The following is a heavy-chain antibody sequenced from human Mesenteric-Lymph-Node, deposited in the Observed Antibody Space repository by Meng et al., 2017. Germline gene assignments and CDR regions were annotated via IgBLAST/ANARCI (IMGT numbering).Heavy chain of an antibody. CDR3: ARDWSSSGNFDY. V-gene: IGHV6-1*01. CDR1: RHSGSSNSVA. Sequence: VQLQQSGPGLVKPSQTLSLTCTISRHSGSSNSVAWNWIRQSPSRGLEWLGRTNYRSKWYNDYAISVKSRIAINPDTSKNQFSLQLNSVTPEDTAVYYCARDWSSSGNFDYWGQGTLVTVSS. D-gene: IGHD6-19*01. CDR2: TNYRSKWYN. J-gene: IGHJ4*02.